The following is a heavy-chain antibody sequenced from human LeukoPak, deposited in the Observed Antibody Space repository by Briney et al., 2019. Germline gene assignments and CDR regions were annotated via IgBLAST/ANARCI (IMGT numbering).Heavy chain of an antibody. CDR3: VRAPSVNYYDSSGYLSAYYYGMDV. CDR1: GYTFTGYY. CDR2: INPNNGGT. D-gene: IGHD3-22*01. Sequence: ASVKVSCKASGYTFTGYYMHWVRQAPGQGLEWMGWINPNNGGTNYAQKFQGRVTMTRDTSISTAYMELSRLRSDDTAVYYCVRAPSVNYYDSSGYLSAYYYGMDVWGQGTTVTVSS. J-gene: IGHJ6*02. V-gene: IGHV1-2*02.